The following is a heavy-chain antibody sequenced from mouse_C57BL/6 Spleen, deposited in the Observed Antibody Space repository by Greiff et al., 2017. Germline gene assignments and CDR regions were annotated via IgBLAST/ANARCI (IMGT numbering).Heavy chain of an antibody. V-gene: IGHV1-76*01. J-gene: IGHJ2*01. Sequence: QVQLQQSGAELVRPGASVKLSCKASGYTFTDYYINWVKQRPGQGLEWIARIYPGSGNTYYNEKFKGKATLTAEKSSSTAYMQLSSLTSEDSAVYFCARGVPFDYWGQGTTLTVSS. CDR1: GYTFTDYY. CDR3: ARGVPFDY. CDR2: IYPGSGNT.